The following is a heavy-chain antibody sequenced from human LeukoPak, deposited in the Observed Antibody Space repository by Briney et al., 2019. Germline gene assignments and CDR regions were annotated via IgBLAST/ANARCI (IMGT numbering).Heavy chain of an antibody. D-gene: IGHD5/OR15-5a*01. V-gene: IGHV4-59*01. CDR3: ARDKGLPQAFDL. CDR2: ISYSGTT. Sequence: PSETLSLTCTVSGGSISGFYWSWIRQPPGKGLEYIGYISYSGTTSYNPSLKSRVTISVDTSKNQSSLKLTSVTAADTAVYYCARDKGLPQAFDLWGQGTMVTVSS. J-gene: IGHJ3*01. CDR1: GGSISGFY.